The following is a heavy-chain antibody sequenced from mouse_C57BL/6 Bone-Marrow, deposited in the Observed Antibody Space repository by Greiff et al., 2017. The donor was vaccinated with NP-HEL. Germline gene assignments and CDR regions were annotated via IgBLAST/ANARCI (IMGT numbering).Heavy chain of an antibody. J-gene: IGHJ4*01. D-gene: IGHD1-1*01. Sequence: VQLQQPGAELVKPGASVKLSCKASGYTFTSYWMHWVKQRPGRGLEWIGRIDPNSGGTKYNEKFKSKATLTVDKPSSTAYMQLSSLTSEVSAVYYCARSHYYGMMDYWGQGTSVTVSS. CDR3: ARSHYYGMMDY. V-gene: IGHV1-72*01. CDR2: IDPNSGGT. CDR1: GYTFTSYW.